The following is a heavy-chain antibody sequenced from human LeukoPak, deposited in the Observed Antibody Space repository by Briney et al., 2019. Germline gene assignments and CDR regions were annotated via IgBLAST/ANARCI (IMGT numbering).Heavy chain of an antibody. CDR2: IYNTGNT. CDR1: GDSLSSSRFS. CDR3: ARLKTGDVHKKTNKWFDP. V-gene: IGHV4-61*02. J-gene: IGHJ5*02. Sequence: SETLSLTCNVSGDSLSSSRFSWNWIRQPAGKTLEWIGRIYNTGNTYYNPSLKSRVAMSLDAPRNQFSLTLTSVTAADTAIYYCARLKTGDVHKKTNKWFDPWGQGTLVTVSS. D-gene: IGHD7-27*01.